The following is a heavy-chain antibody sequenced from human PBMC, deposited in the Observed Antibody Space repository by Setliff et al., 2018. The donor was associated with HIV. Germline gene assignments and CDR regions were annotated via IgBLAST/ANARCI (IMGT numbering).Heavy chain of an antibody. V-gene: IGHV4-61*08. J-gene: IGHJ3*02. D-gene: IGHD2-15*01. Sequence: KPSETLSLTCTVSGGSISSCDYYWNWVRQPPGQGLEWIAYIYISGTTNYNPSLTSRVTISLDTSRNRFSLKLGSVTAADTAMYYCAREHCSGGSCNGFDIWGQGTMGTVSS. CDR1: GGSISSCDYY. CDR3: AREHCSGGSCNGFDI. CDR2: IYISGTT.